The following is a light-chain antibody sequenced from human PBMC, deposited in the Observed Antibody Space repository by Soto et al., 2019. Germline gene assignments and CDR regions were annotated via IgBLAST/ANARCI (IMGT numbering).Light chain of an antibody. CDR3: CSYAGSYTYA. J-gene: IGLJ1*01. CDR1: SSDVGGYNY. Sequence: QSVLTQPRSVSGSPGQSVTISCTGTSSDVGGYNYVSWYQQHPGKAPKPMIYDVSKRPSGVPDRFSGSKSGNTASLTISGLQAEDEADYYCCSYAGSYTYAFGTGTKVTVL. V-gene: IGLV2-11*01. CDR2: DVS.